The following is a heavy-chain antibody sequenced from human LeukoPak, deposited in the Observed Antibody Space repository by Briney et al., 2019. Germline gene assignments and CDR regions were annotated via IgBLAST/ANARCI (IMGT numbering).Heavy chain of an antibody. V-gene: IGHV1-69*13. CDR1: GVTLINHS. J-gene: IGHJ4*02. D-gene: IGHD3-10*01. CDR3: ARPYGSGNYINLGLDF. CDR2: TVPVFATT. Sequence: SVKVSCKASGVTLINHSIHWVRQAPGQGLEWVGRTVPVFATTAYAQKFQGRVTITADESTSTVHMELSSLTSEDTAVYYCARPYGSGNYINLGLDFWGQGTLVTDSA.